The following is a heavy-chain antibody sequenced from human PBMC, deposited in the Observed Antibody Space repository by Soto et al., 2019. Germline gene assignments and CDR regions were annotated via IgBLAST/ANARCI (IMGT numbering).Heavy chain of an antibody. D-gene: IGHD5-12*01. CDR3: ARDPGSGYDVYYFDY. V-gene: IGHV3-21*01. CDR1: GFTFSSYS. J-gene: IGHJ4*02. Sequence: GGSLRLSCAASGFTFSSYSMNWVRQAPGKGLEWVSSISSSSSYIYYADSVKGRFTISRDNAKNSLYLQMNSLRAEDTAVYYCARDPGSGYDVYYFDYWGQGTLVTVSS. CDR2: ISSSSSYI.